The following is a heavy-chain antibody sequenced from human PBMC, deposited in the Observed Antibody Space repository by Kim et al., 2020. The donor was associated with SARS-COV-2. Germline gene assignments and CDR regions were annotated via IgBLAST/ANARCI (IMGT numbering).Heavy chain of an antibody. J-gene: IGHJ3*02. CDR2: NYYSGST. Sequence: SETLSLTCTVSGGSISSGCYYWSWIRQHPGKGLEWIGYNYYSGSTNYNPSLQSRVTISVDTYKNQFYLKFGSVTAADTAVYYCARLRYSREGDAFDIWGQGTMVTVSS. D-gene: IGHD6-13*01. V-gene: IGHV4-31*03. CDR3: ARLRYSREGDAFDI. CDR1: GGSISSGCYY.